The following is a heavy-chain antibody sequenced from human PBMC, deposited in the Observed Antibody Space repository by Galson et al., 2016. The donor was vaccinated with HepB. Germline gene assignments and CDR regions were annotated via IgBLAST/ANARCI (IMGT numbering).Heavy chain of an antibody. D-gene: IGHD3-10*01. CDR3: AKDKGTKYFDY. CDR1: GLSFSYCG. V-gene: IGHV3-30*18. CDR2: ISSDGNNK. Sequence: RLSCAASGLSFSYCGMHWVRQAPGKGLEWVAVISSDGNNKYYVDSVKGRFTISRDDSKNTLYLQMSSLTAEDTAVYYCAKDKGTKYFDYWGQGALVTVSS. J-gene: IGHJ4*02.